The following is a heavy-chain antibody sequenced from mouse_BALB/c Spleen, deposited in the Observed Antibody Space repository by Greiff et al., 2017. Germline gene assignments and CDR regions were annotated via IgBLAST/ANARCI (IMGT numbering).Heavy chain of an antibody. CDR1: GYSITSDYA. CDR2: ISYSGST. J-gene: IGHJ4*01. CDR3: ARPGTGYAMDY. D-gene: IGHD3-3*01. Sequence: EVKLMESGPGLVKPSQSLSLTCTVTGYSITSDYAWNWIRQFPGNKLEWMGYISYSGSTSYNPSLKSRISITRDTSKNQFFLQLNSVTTEDTATYYCARPGTGYAMDYWGQGTSVTVSS. V-gene: IGHV3-2*02.